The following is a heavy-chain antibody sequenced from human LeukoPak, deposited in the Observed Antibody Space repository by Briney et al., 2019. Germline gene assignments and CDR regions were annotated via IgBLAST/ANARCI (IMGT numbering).Heavy chain of an antibody. CDR2: IYPSNSDT. CDR3: ARRYTTSSESDY. Sequence: GESLKISCKGSGFRFTTYWIGWERQMPGKGLEWMGIIYPSNSDTRYSPSFQGQVTISADKSISTAYLQWSSLKASDTAMYYCARRYTTSSESDYWGQGTLVAVSS. CDR1: GFRFTTYW. D-gene: IGHD2-2*02. J-gene: IGHJ4*02. V-gene: IGHV5-51*01.